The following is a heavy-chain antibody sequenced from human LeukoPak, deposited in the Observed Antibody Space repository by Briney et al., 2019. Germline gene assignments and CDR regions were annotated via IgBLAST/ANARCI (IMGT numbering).Heavy chain of an antibody. Sequence: GGSLRLSCAASGFTFNNYAMNWVRQTPGKGLQWVSAVSGDGQRTFYADSVKGRFTIFRDNSMNTLSLQMNSLRVEDTAVYYCAKEQDNLQLLSHFDSWGQGILVTVSA. CDR2: VSGDGQRT. CDR1: GFTFNNYA. V-gene: IGHV3-23*01. D-gene: IGHD1-14*01. J-gene: IGHJ4*02. CDR3: AKEQDNLQLLSHFDS.